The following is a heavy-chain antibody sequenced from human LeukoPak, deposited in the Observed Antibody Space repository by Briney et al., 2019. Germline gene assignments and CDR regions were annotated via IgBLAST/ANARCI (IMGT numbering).Heavy chain of an antibody. D-gene: IGHD2-2*01. CDR1: GFTFNTHA. CDR3: AKGALIPPPATRSFDF. J-gene: IGHJ4*02. CDR2: SIGRGYDT. Sequence: GGSLRLSCAASGFTFNTHAMTWVRQAPGKGLEWVSSIGRGYDTQYADSVKGRFTISRDNSENTLFLQMNNVRAEDTAVYYCAKGALIPPPATRSFDFWGQGTLVTVSS. V-gene: IGHV3-23*01.